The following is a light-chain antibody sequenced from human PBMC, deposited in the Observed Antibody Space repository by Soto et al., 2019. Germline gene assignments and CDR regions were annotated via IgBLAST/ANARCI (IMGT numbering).Light chain of an antibody. V-gene: IGKV1-39*01. Sequence: DVHMTQTPSSLSASVGDRVTLTSRSSRSVRNYLSWYQQRLGKAPKRLIYVVASVQSGVPSRFSGSGSGTDFTLTIRSLQPEDFATDDCQQSHSIPLPFGQGTKVDIK. CDR2: VVA. CDR3: QQSHSIPLP. CDR1: RSVRNY. J-gene: IGKJ1*01.